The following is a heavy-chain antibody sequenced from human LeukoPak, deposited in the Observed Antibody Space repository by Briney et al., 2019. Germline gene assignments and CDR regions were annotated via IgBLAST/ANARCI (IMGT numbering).Heavy chain of an antibody. V-gene: IGHV3-21*04. CDR3: ARDPPGDGGVTLDY. CDR1: GVTFSSYS. CDR2: ISSSGSYI. D-gene: IGHD2-8*02. Sequence: PGGSLRLSCVASGVTFSSYSMNWVRQAPGKGLEWVSSISSSGSYIYYADSVKGRFTISRDNAKNSLYLQMNSLRAEDSAVYYCARDPPGDGGVTLDYWGQGTLVTVSS. J-gene: IGHJ4*02.